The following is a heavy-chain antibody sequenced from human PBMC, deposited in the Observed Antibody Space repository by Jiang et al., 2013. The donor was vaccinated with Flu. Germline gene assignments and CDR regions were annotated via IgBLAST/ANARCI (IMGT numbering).Heavy chain of an antibody. V-gene: IGHV3-33*01. Sequence: VQLLESGGDVVQPGRSLRLSCVASGFTFSSYGMHWVRQAPGKGLEWVSVIWFDGSNKYYAESVKGRFTISRDNSKNMVYLEMNSLGAEDTAVYYCARDNRNDWYFDLWGRGTLVTVSS. D-gene: IGHD1-14*01. CDR1: GFTFSSYG. J-gene: IGHJ2*01. CDR2: IWFDGSNK. CDR3: ARDNRNDWYFDL.